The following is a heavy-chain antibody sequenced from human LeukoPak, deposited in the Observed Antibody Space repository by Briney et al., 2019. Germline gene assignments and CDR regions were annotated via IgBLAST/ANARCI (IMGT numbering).Heavy chain of an antibody. V-gene: IGHV3-30*02. D-gene: IGHD1-26*01. CDR1: GFTFSSFG. J-gene: IGHJ4*02. Sequence: GGSLTLSCAASGFTFSSFGMHWVRQTPGKGLEWVTFIHNYETTEYYADSVRGRFTISRDNSKNTVYLQMNSLRVEDAAVYYCAKDDPTGRYLWGQGTLVTVSS. CDR3: AKDDPTGRYL. CDR2: IHNYETTE.